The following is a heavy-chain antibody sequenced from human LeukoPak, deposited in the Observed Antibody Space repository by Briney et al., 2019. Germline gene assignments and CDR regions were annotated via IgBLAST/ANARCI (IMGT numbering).Heavy chain of an antibody. J-gene: IGHJ4*02. D-gene: IGHD3-10*01. Sequence: PGGSLRLSCAASAFTFSDYYMSWIRQAPGKGLEWISRISGSGSTTHYADSVKGRFTISRDNANNSLYLQLNSLRAEDTAVYYCARGRRVRGVVIGAYYFDLWGRGTLVTVSS. CDR2: ISGSGSTT. CDR1: AFTFSDYY. CDR3: ARGRRVRGVVIGAYYFDL. V-gene: IGHV3-11*01.